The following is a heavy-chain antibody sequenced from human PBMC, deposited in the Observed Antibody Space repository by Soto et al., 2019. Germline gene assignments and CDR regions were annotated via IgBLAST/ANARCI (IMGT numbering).Heavy chain of an antibody. Sequence: EVQLVESGGGLVQPGGSLRLSCAASGFTFSSYSMNWVRQAPGKGLEWVSSISSSSSYIYYADSVKGRFTISRDNAKNSLYLQMNSLRAADTAVYYCARDLTTSPGYWGQGTLVTVSS. CDR1: GFTFSSYS. J-gene: IGHJ4*02. V-gene: IGHV3-21*01. CDR3: ARDLTTSPGY. CDR2: ISSSSSYI. D-gene: IGHD4-17*01.